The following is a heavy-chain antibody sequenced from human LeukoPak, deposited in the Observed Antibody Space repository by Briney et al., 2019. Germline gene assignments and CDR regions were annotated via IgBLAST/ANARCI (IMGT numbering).Heavy chain of an antibody. CDR1: GGSISSSSYY. CDR3: ARSIWSGYYTRYYYYYMDV. J-gene: IGHJ6*03. D-gene: IGHD3-3*01. CDR2: IYYSGST. V-gene: IGHV4-39*07. Sequence: PSETLSLTCTVSGGSISSSSYYWGWIRQPPGKGLEWIGSIYYSGSTYYNPSLKSRVTISVDTSKNQFSLKLSSVTAADTAVYYCARSIWSGYYTRYYYYYMDVWGKGTTVTVSS.